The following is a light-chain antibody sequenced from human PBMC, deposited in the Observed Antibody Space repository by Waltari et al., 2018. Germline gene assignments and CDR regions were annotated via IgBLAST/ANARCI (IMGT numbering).Light chain of an antibody. Sequence: DIQMTQSPSSLSASVGDRVTITCRASQSISSYLNWYQQKPGKAPNLLLYAASSLQSGVPSRFSGSGSGTDFTLTISSLQPEDFATYYCQQSYSTPPELTFGGGTKVEIK. CDR3: QQSYSTPPELT. V-gene: IGKV1-39*01. CDR1: QSISSY. CDR2: AAS. J-gene: IGKJ4*01.